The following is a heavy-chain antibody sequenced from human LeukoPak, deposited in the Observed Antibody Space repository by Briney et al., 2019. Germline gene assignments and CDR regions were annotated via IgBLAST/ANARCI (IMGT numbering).Heavy chain of an antibody. D-gene: IGHD2-15*01. CDR3: ARGLYRSGGSCYSEDGDH. V-gene: IGHV3-48*03. CDR2: ISSSGSTI. Sequence: PGGSLRLSCAASGFTFSSYEMNWVRQAPGKGLEWVSYISSSGSTIYYADSVKGRFTISRDNAKNSLYLQMNSLRAEDTAVYYCARGLYRSGGSCYSEDGDHWGQGTLVTVSS. CDR1: GFTFSSYE. J-gene: IGHJ4*02.